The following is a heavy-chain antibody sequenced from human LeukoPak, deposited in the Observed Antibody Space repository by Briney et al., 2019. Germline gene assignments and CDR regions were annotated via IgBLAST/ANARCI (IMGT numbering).Heavy chain of an antibody. CDR1: GYSFTSYW. V-gene: IGHV5-51*01. Sequence: GGSLRLSCKGSGYSFTSYWISWVRQMPGKGPEWMGIIHPGDSNTRYSLSFQGQVTISADKSISTAYLQWSSLKASDTAMYYCARRSQSGIYVEYWGQGTLVTVSS. CDR2: IHPGDSNT. D-gene: IGHD1-26*01. J-gene: IGHJ4*02. CDR3: ARRSQSGIYVEY.